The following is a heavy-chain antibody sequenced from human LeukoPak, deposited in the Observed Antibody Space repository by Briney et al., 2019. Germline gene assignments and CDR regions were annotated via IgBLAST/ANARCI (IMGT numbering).Heavy chain of an antibody. V-gene: IGHV4-34*01. CDR1: GGSFSGYY. D-gene: IGHD2-2*01. J-gene: IGHJ5*02. Sequence: PSGTLSLTCAVYGGSFSGYYWSWIRQPPGKGLEWIGEINHSGSTNYNPSLKSRVTISVDTSKNQFSLKLSSVTAADTAVYYCARGLEVYCSSTSCFGRARFDPWGQGTLVTVSS. CDR3: ARGLEVYCSSTSCFGRARFDP. CDR2: INHSGST.